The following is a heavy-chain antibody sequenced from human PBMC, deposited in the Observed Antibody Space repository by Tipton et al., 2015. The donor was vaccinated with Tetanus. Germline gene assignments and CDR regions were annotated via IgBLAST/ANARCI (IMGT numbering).Heavy chain of an antibody. V-gene: IGHV4-34*01. CDR2: INHSGST. Sequence: TLSLTCAVYGGSFSGYYWSWIRQPPGKGLEWIGEINHSGSTNYNPSLKSRVTISVDTSKNQFSLKLSSVTAADTAVYYCARVWDPKDIVVVPAAKPGGLDYWGQGTLVTVSS. CDR3: ARVWDPKDIVVVPAAKPGGLDY. CDR1: GGSFSGYY. J-gene: IGHJ4*02. D-gene: IGHD2-2*01.